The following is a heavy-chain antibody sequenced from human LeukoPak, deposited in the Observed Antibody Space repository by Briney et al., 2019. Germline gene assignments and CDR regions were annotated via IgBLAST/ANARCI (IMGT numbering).Heavy chain of an antibody. V-gene: IGHV4-59*01. D-gene: IGHD6-19*01. J-gene: IGHJ4*02. CDR2: IYYSGST. CDR3: ARGYGPHTSGWDY. Sequence: SETLSLTCTVSGGSIRSYYWSWIRQPPGKGLEWSGYIYYSGSTNYSPSLKSRVTISVDTSKNQFSLRLSSVTAADTALYYCARGYGPHTSGWDYWGQGTLVTVSS. CDR1: GGSIRSYY.